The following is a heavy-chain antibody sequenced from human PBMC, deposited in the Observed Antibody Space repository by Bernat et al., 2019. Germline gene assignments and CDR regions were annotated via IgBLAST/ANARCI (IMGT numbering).Heavy chain of an antibody. V-gene: IGHV3-48*02. CDR1: GFTFRTYG. CDR3: ARDLGLAPYEPFFDY. D-gene: IGHD6-13*01. Sequence: EVQLLESGGGLVQPGGSLRLSCVASGFTFRTYGMNWVRQAPGKGLEWVSYISSSSSPILYADSVKGRFTISRDNAKNSLYLQMNSLRDEDTAVYYCARDLGLAPYEPFFDYWGQGTLVTVSS. CDR2: ISSSSSPI. J-gene: IGHJ4*02.